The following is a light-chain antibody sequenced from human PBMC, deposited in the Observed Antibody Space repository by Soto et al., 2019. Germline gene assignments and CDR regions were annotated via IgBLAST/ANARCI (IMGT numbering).Light chain of an antibody. J-gene: IGLJ2*01. CDR2: DVS. V-gene: IGLV2-14*01. CDR3: SLNTRNRVV. CDR1: SSDVGGYNY. Sequence: QSALTQPASVSGSPGQSITISCTGTSSDVGGYNYVSWYQQHPGKAPKLMIYDVSNRPSGVSNRFSGSKSGNTAPLTISWLPGWEGAYYFRSLNTRNRVVFGGGTKLTVL.